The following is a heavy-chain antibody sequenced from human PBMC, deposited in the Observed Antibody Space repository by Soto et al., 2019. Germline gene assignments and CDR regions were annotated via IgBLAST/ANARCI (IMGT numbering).Heavy chain of an antibody. Sequence: PSETLSLNCPFSGGAISSFEWSWIRKPAVKGLEWIGRIYSGGRNNYNPSLKSRVTMSVDTSKNQFSLRLSSVTAADTAMYYCARGSRRWDYWGQGTLVTVSS. CDR1: GGAISSFE. CDR3: ARGSRRWDY. CDR2: IYSGGRN. D-gene: IGHD6-13*01. V-gene: IGHV4-4*07. J-gene: IGHJ4*02.